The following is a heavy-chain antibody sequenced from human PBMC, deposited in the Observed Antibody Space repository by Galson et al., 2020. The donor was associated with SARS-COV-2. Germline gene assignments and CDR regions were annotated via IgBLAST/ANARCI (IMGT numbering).Heavy chain of an antibody. CDR1: GFTFSSYE. J-gene: IGHJ2*01. D-gene: IGHD2-15*01. V-gene: IGHV3-48*03. CDR2: ISSSGSTI. Sequence: GGSLRLSCAASGFTFSSYEMNWVRQAPGKGLEWVSYISSSGSTIYYADSVKGRFTISRDNAKNSLYLQMNSVRAEDTAVYYCARVGGDYDIVGWYFDLWGRGTLVTVSS. CDR3: ARVGGDYDIVGWYFDL.